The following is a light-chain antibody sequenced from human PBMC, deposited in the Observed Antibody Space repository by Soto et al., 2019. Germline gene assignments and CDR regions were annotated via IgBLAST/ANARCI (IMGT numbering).Light chain of an antibody. CDR2: GAS. Sequence: EIVMTQSPSTLSVSPGETATLSCRASQYVSNKVAWYQQKPGQAPSLLILGASTRATGVPARFSGSGSGTEFTLSISSLQSEDFAVYYCKQYKEWPPFTFGKGTKVDIK. V-gene: IGKV3-15*01. CDR3: KQYKEWPPFT. J-gene: IGKJ1*01. CDR1: QYVSNK.